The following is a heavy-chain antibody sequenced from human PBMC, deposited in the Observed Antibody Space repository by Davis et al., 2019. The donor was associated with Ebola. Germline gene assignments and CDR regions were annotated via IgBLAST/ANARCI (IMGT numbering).Heavy chain of an antibody. J-gene: IGHJ5*02. CDR3: AKVGLWFGELSWFDP. CDR1: GFTFSSYW. D-gene: IGHD3-10*01. CDR2: ISYDGSNK. V-gene: IGHV3-30*18. Sequence: GGSLRLSCAASGFTFSSYWMSWVRQAPGKGLEWVAVISYDGSNKYYADSVKGRFTISRDNSKNTLYLQMNSLRAEDTAVYYCAKVGLWFGELSWFDPWGQGTLVTVSS.